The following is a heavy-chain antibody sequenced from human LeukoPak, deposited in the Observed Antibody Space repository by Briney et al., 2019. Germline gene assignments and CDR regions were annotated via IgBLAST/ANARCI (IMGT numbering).Heavy chain of an antibody. Sequence: ASVKVSCKVSGYTLTELSMHWVRQAPGKGLEWMGGFDPEDGETIYAQKFQGRVTITADKSTSTAYMELSSLRSEDTAVYYCARGEYYYDSSGYYPKGFLHLSYWGQGTLVTVSS. CDR2: FDPEDGET. V-gene: IGHV1-24*01. CDR1: GYTLTELS. J-gene: IGHJ4*02. CDR3: ARGEYYYDSSGYYPKGFLHLSY. D-gene: IGHD3-22*01.